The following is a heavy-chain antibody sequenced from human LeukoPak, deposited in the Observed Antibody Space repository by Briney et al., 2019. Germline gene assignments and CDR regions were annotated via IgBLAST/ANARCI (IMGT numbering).Heavy chain of an antibody. CDR2: ISSSGSTK. D-gene: IGHD1-1*01. Sequence: GGSLRLSCAASGFTFSSYEMNWVRQAPGKGMEWVSYISSSGSTKYYADSAKGRFTISRDNAKNSLYLQMNSLRAEDTAVYYCARDSNWSPDYWGQGTLVTVSS. CDR1: GFTFSSYE. CDR3: ARDSNWSPDY. V-gene: IGHV3-48*03. J-gene: IGHJ4*02.